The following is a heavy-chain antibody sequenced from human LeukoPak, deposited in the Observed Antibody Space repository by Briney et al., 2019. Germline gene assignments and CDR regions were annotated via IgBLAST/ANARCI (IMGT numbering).Heavy chain of an antibody. CDR2: INHSGST. D-gene: IGHD6-13*01. V-gene: IGHV4-34*01. Sequence: SETLSLTCAVYGGSFSGYYWSWIRQPPGRGLEWIGEINHSGSTNYNPSLKSRVTISVDASKNQFSLKLSSVTAADTAVYYCAEGIAAAGEFDYWGQGTLVTVSS. CDR1: GGSFSGYY. J-gene: IGHJ4*02. CDR3: AEGIAAAGEFDY.